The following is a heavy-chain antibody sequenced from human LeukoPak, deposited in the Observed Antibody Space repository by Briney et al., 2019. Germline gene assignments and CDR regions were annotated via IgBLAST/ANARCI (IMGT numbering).Heavy chain of an antibody. D-gene: IGHD7-27*01. CDR1: GGSIISSSRF. J-gene: IGHJ5*02. CDR2: MYYAGTT. Sequence: SETLSLTCTVSGGSIISSSRFWGWIRQPPGKGLEWIGTMYYAGTTYYNPSLKSRVTISVDTSKEQTSLNLRSVTAADTAVYYCARQLANWGPDLWGQGIHVIVSS. V-gene: IGHV4-39*01. CDR3: ARQLANWGPDL.